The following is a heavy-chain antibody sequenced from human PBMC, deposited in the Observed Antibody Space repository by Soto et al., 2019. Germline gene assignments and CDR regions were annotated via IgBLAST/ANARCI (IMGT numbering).Heavy chain of an antibody. CDR1: GFTFSDHY. CDR3: IGEGYCSGGSCYSTHFDY. Sequence: EVQLVESGGGLVQPGGSLRLSCAASGFTFSDHYMDWVRQAPGKGLEWVGRIRNKANSYTIEYAASVKGRFTISRDDSKNSLYLHMNSMKTADTALYYCIGEGYCSGGSCYSTHFDYWGQGTLVTVSS. V-gene: IGHV3-72*01. D-gene: IGHD2-15*01. J-gene: IGHJ4*02. CDR2: IRNKANSYTI.